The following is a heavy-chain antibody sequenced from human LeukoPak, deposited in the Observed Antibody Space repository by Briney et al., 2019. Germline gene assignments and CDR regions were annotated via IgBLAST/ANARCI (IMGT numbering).Heavy chain of an antibody. CDR3: ARDYVSGSFGP. D-gene: IGHD3-10*01. CDR1: GFTFSSYE. Sequence: TGGSLRLSCAACGFTFSSYEMNWVRQAPGKGLEWVSYISSSGSTIYYADSVKGRFTISRDNAKNTVYLQMNSLRAEDTAVYYCARDYVSGSFGPWGQGTLVTVSS. V-gene: IGHV3-48*03. J-gene: IGHJ5*02. CDR2: ISSSGSTI.